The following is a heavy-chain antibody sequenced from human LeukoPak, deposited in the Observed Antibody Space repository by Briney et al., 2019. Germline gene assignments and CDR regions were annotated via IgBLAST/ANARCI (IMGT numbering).Heavy chain of an antibody. CDR1: DDSFSSHY. J-gene: IGHJ3*02. Sequence: SETLSLTCAVSDDSFSSHYRTWIRQPPGKGLEWIGYISYIGSTNYNPSLKSRVTISIDTSKNQFSLKLSSVTAADAAVYYCARDLVTVTKGFDIWGQGTMVSVSS. D-gene: IGHD4-17*01. CDR3: ARDLVTVTKGFDI. CDR2: ISYIGST. V-gene: IGHV4-59*11.